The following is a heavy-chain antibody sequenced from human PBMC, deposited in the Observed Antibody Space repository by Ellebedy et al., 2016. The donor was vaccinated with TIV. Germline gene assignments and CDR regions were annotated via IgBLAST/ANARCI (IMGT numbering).Heavy chain of an antibody. Sequence: AASVKVSCKASAYTFTSYYIHWVRQAPGQRLEWLGESKPDGRSTRPPQKFQGRVTLTRDTSTSTVYMDLSSLTSEDTAVYYCARDRAETPMVELFDSWGQGTLVTVPS. J-gene: IGHJ4*02. CDR3: ARDRAETPMVELFDS. CDR2: SKPDGRST. V-gene: IGHV1-46*01. CDR1: AYTFTSYY. D-gene: IGHD5-18*01.